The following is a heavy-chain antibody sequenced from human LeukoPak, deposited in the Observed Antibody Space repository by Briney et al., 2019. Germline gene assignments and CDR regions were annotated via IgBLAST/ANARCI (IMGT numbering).Heavy chain of an antibody. CDR1: GGSFSGYF. J-gene: IGHJ2*01. CDR2: INHGGST. V-gene: IGHV4-34*01. Sequence: SETLSLTCAVYGGSFSGYFWSWIRQPPGKELEWIGEINHGGSTNHNPSLKSQVTISVDTSKNQFSLKLNSVTAADTAVYYCARKKPAATSTYWYFDLWGRGTLVTVSS. CDR3: ARKKPAATSTYWYFDL. D-gene: IGHD2-2*01.